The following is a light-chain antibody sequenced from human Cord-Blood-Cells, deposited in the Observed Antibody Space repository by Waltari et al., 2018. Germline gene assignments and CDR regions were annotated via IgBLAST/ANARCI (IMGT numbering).Light chain of an antibody. CDR3: SSYAGSNNLV. V-gene: IGLV2-8*01. J-gene: IGLJ2*01. Sequence: QSALTQPPSASGSPGQSVTISCTGTSSDVGGYNYVSWYQQHPGKAPKLIISEVSKRPSGVPDRFSGSKAGNTASLTVSGLQAEDEADYSCSSYAGSNNLVFGGGTKLTVL. CDR2: EVS. CDR1: SSDVGGYNY.